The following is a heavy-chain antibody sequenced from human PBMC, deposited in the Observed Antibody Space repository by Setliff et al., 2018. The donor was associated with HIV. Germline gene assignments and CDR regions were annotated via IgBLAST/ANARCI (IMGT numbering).Heavy chain of an antibody. V-gene: IGHV4-38-2*01. Sequence: SETLSLTCAVSSYSISSGYYWGWIRQPPGKGLEWIGSIYHTGSTYYSPSLNSRVTILVDTSKNKISLKLSSVTAADTAVYYCARGHYYDSGGYYSAYYYYMDVWGKGTTVTVSS. CDR2: IYHTGST. CDR1: SYSISSGYY. CDR3: ARGHYYDSGGYYSAYYYYMDV. J-gene: IGHJ6*03. D-gene: IGHD3-22*01.